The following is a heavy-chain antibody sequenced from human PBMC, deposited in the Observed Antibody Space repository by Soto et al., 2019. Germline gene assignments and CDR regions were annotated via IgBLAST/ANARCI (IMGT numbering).Heavy chain of an antibody. CDR2: ISSSSSDI. Sequence: GGSLRLSCAASGFTFSSYSMNWVRQAPGKGLEWVSSISSSSSDIYYADSVKGRFTISRDNAKNSLYLQMNSLRAEDTAVYYCARARERGSYYYDDAFDIWGQGTMVTVSS. J-gene: IGHJ3*02. V-gene: IGHV3-21*01. D-gene: IGHD1-26*01. CDR1: GFTFSSYS. CDR3: ARARERGSYYYDDAFDI.